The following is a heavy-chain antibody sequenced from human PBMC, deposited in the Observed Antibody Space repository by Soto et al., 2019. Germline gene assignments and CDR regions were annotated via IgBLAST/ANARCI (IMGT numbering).Heavy chain of an antibody. Sequence: PSETLSLTCTVSGGSISGGGYYWSWIRQHPGKGLEWIGYIYYSGSTYYNPSLKSRVTISVDTSKNQFSLKLSSVTAADTAVYFCARGHSTDCSNGVCSFFYNHEMDVWGQGTTVTVSS. V-gene: IGHV4-31*03. CDR3: ARGHSTDCSNGVCSFFYNHEMDV. CDR2: IYYSGST. CDR1: GGSISGGGYY. J-gene: IGHJ6*02. D-gene: IGHD2-8*01.